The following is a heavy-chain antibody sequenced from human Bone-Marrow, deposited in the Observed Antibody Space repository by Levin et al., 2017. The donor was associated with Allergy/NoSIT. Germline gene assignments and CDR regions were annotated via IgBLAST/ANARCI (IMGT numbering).Heavy chain of an antibody. CDR2: IYYSGST. CDR1: AGSISSSSYY. V-gene: IGHV4-39*07. D-gene: IGHD3-22*01. Sequence: PSETLSLTCTVSAGSISSSSYYWGWIRQPPGKGLEWIGNIYYSGSTYYNPSLKSRVTISVDTSQNQFSLKLSSVTAADTAVYYCARGLTGSGYWGRFGDPWGQGTLVTVSS. J-gene: IGHJ5*02. CDR3: ARGLTGSGYWGRFGDP.